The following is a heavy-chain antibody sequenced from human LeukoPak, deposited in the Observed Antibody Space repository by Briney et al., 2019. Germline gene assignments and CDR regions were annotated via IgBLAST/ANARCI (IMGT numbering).Heavy chain of an antibody. CDR2: IYYSGST. V-gene: IGHV4-30-4*08. Sequence: TSQTLSLTCTVSGGSISSGDYYRSWIRQPPGKGLEWIGYIYYSGSTYYNPSLKSRVTISVDTSKNQFSLKLSSVTAADTAVYYCAREYYDFWSGYYFDYWGQGTLVTVSS. CDR3: AREYYDFWSGYYFDY. J-gene: IGHJ4*02. D-gene: IGHD3-3*01. CDR1: GGSISSGDYY.